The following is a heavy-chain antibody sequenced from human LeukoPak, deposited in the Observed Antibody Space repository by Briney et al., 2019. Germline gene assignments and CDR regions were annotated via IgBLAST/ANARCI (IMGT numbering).Heavy chain of an antibody. Sequence: SETLSLTCSVSGDSINSNYWSWIRQPPGKGLEWIGYIYYSGSTYYNPSLKSRVTISVDTSKNQFSLKLSSVTAADTAVYYCARVADDWNQFDYWGQGTLVTVSS. CDR2: IYYSGST. V-gene: IGHV4-30-4*08. D-gene: IGHD1-1*01. J-gene: IGHJ4*02. CDR3: ARVADDWNQFDY. CDR1: GDSINSNY.